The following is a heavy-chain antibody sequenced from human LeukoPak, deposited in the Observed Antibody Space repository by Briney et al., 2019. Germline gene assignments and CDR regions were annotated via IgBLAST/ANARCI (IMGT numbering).Heavy chain of an antibody. CDR3: ARDQNPSGSGSPLADAFDV. Sequence: SETLSLTCAVSGYSISSGYYWGWIRQPPGKGLEWIGEIFHSGSTNYNPSLKSRVTISVDKSNNQFSLNLTSVTAADTAVYYCARDQNPSGSGSPLADAFDVWGQGAKVTVSS. J-gene: IGHJ3*01. CDR2: IFHSGST. CDR1: GYSISSGYY. D-gene: IGHD6-19*01. V-gene: IGHV4-38-2*02.